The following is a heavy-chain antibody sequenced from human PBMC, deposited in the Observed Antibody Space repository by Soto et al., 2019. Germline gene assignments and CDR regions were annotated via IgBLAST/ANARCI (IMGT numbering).Heavy chain of an antibody. CDR3: ARSGGGLSSSSGTFDY. CDR1: GYTFTSYG. J-gene: IGHJ4*02. V-gene: IGHV1-18*01. CDR2: ISAYNGNT. D-gene: IGHD6-6*01. Sequence: ASVNVSCKASGYTFTSYGISWVRQAPGQGLEWMGWISAYNGNTNYAQKLQGRVTMTTDTSTSTAYMELRSLRSDDTAVYYCARSGGGLSSSSGTFDYWGQGTLVTVSS.